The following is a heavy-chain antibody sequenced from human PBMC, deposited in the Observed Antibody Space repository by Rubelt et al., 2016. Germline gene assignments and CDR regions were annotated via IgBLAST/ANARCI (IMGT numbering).Heavy chain of an antibody. Sequence: QVQLVQSGAEVKKPGASVKVSCTASGYTFTSYGISWVRQAPGQGLEWMGWISAYNGNTNNAQKCQGRVTMTKDTSTRTAYMGLRSLRSDDTAVYYCARVREATEFDPWGQGTLVTVSS. D-gene: IGHD1-26*01. CDR3: ARVREATEFDP. CDR1: GYTFTSYG. J-gene: IGHJ5*02. V-gene: IGHV1-18*01. CDR2: ISAYNGNT.